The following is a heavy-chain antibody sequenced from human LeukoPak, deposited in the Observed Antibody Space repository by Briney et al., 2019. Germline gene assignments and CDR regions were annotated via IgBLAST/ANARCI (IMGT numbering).Heavy chain of an antibody. CDR3: ARLHGGNSGIWFDP. D-gene: IGHD4-23*01. Sequence: PSETLSLTCTVSGGSISSYYWSWIRQPPGKELEWIGYIYTSGSTNYNPSLKSRVTISVDTSKYQFSLKLSSVTAADTAVYYCARLHGGNSGIWFDPWGQGTLVTVSS. CDR1: GGSISSYY. J-gene: IGHJ5*02. CDR2: IYTSGST. V-gene: IGHV4-4*09.